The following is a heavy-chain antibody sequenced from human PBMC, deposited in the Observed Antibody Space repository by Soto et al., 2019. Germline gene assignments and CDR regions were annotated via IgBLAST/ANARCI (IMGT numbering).Heavy chain of an antibody. CDR1: GYSFTIYW. CDR3: ASTTVTQYYYYYGMDV. V-gene: IGHV5-10-1*01. J-gene: IGHJ6*02. CDR2: IDPSDSYT. Sequence: GESLKISCKGSGYSFTIYWISWGRQMPGKGLEWMGRIDPSDSYTNYSPSFQGHVTISADKSISTAYLQWSSLKASDTAMYYCASTTVTQYYYYYGMDVWGQGTTVTV. D-gene: IGHD4-17*01.